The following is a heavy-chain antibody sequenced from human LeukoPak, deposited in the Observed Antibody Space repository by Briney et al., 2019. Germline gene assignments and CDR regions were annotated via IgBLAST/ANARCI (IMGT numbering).Heavy chain of an antibody. V-gene: IGHV3-15*01. Sequence: GGSLRLSCAASGFTFSNAWMSWVRQAPGKGLEWVGRIKSKTDGGTTDYAAPVKGRFTISRDDSKNTLYLQMNSLKTEDTAVYYCTSEHTSYYDFWSGYYDYWGQGTRVTVSS. J-gene: IGHJ4*02. CDR2: IKSKTDGGTT. CDR1: GFTFSNAW. CDR3: TSEHTSYYDFWSGYYDY. D-gene: IGHD3-3*01.